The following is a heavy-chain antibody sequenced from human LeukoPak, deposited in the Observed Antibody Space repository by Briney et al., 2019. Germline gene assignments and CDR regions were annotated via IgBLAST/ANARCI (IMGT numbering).Heavy chain of an antibody. D-gene: IGHD3-10*01. CDR2: ISSTTSTI. V-gene: IGHV3-48*01. J-gene: IGHJ4*02. Sequence: GGSLRLSCAASGFTFSSYHMFWVRQAPGKGLEWLSYISSTTSTIYYADSVKGRFTISRDNAKNSLFLQMNSLRAEDTAVYYCAKAVWVGGFGELLIGRVDYWGQGTLVTVSS. CDR3: AKAVWVGGFGELLIGRVDY. CDR1: GFTFSSYH.